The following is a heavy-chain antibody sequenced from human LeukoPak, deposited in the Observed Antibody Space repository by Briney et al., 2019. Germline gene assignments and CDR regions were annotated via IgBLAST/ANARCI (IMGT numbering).Heavy chain of an antibody. Sequence: GASVKVSCKASGYTFTSYGISWVRQAPGQGLEWMGWISAYNGNTIYAEKLQGRVTVTTDTSTTTAYMELRSLRSDDTAVYYCARAQTTGFGESIDYWGQGTLVTVSS. D-gene: IGHD3-10*01. CDR2: ISAYNGNT. J-gene: IGHJ4*02. V-gene: IGHV1-18*01. CDR3: ARAQTTGFGESIDY. CDR1: GYTFTSYG.